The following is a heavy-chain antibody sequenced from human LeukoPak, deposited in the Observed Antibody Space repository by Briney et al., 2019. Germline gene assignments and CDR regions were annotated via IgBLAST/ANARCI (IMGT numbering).Heavy chain of an antibody. J-gene: IGHJ4*02. CDR2: ISSNGGST. CDR3: VKDGSGSYYTYYFDY. D-gene: IGHD3-10*01. V-gene: IGHV3-64D*06. CDR1: GFTFSRCA. Sequence: HGGGSLRLSCSASGFTFSRCAMHWVRQAPGKGLEYVSAISSNGGSTYYADSVKGRFTISRDNSKNTLYLQMSSLRAGDTAVYYCVKDGSGSYYTYYFDYWGQGTLVTVSS.